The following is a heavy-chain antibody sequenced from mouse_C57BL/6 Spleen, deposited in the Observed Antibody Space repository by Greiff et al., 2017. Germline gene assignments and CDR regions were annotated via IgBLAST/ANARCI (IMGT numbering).Heavy chain of an antibody. J-gene: IGHJ4*01. CDR2: IRNKANGYTT. CDR3: ARYRTGTDAMDY. D-gene: IGHD4-1*01. Sequence: DVKLVESGGGLVQPGGSLSLSCAASGFTFTDYYMSWVRQPPGKALEWLGFIRNKANGYTTEYSASVKGRFTISRDNSQSILYLQMNALRAEDSATYYCARYRTGTDAMDYWGQGTSVTVSS. CDR1: GFTFTDYY. V-gene: IGHV7-3*01.